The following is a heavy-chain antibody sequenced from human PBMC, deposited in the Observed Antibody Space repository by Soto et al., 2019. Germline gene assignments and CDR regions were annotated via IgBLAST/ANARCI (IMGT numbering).Heavy chain of an antibody. CDR1: GFTFSSYW. J-gene: IGHJ5*02. CDR2: IKQDGSEK. CDR3: ARDSHNYSSSWYFCWFDP. D-gene: IGHD6-13*01. Sequence: EVQLVESGGGLVQPGGSLRLSCAASGFTFSSYWMSWVRQAPGKGLEWVANIKQDGSEKYYVDSVKGRFTISRDNAKNSLYLQMNSLRAEDTAVYYCARDSHNYSSSWYFCWFDPWGQGTLVTVSS. V-gene: IGHV3-7*01.